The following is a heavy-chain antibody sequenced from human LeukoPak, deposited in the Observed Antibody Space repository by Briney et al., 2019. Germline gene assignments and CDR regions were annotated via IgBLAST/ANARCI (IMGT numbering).Heavy chain of an antibody. CDR3: AKIGGYSAYDPLDF. CDR2: LNPNSGGT. Sequence: ASVKVSCKASGYTLTDYQMHWVRQAPGQGLEWMGRLNPNSGGTNYAQKFQGRVTMTGDTSISTAYMELSGLTSDDTAVYYCAKIGGYSAYDPLDFWGQGTLVTVSS. V-gene: IGHV1-2*06. D-gene: IGHD5-12*01. CDR1: GYTLTDYQ. J-gene: IGHJ4*02.